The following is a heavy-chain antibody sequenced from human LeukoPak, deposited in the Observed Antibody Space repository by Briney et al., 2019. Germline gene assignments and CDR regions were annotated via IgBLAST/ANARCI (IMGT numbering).Heavy chain of an antibody. D-gene: IGHD6-13*01. CDR3: ARGRGDSSSPFDY. CDR2: IYYSGST. V-gene: IGHV4-59*01. CDR1: GGSISNYY. J-gene: IGHJ4*02. Sequence: SETLSLTCTVSGGSISNYYWSWIRQPPGKGLEWLGCIYYSGSTNHNPSLKSRVTISVDTSKNQFPLRLSSVTAADTAVYYCARGRGDSSSPFDYWGQGTLVTVSS.